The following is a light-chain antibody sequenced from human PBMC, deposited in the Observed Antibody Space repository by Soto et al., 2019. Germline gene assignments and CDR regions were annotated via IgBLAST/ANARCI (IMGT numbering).Light chain of an antibody. J-gene: IGLJ2*01. CDR2: DVT. V-gene: IGLV2-11*01. CDR1: SSDDGGYDY. CDR3: CSYAGTYTLVV. Sequence: QSALTQPRSVSGSPGQSVTISCTGTSSDDGGYDYVSWYQQHPGQAPKLMIYDVTKRPSGVPDRFSGSKSDNTASLTISGLQAEDEADYYCCSYAGTYTLVVFGGGTKVTVL.